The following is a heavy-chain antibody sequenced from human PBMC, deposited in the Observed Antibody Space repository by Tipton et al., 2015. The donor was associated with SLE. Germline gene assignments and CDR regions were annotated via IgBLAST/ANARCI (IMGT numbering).Heavy chain of an antibody. CDR1: GFTFSSYD. Sequence: GSLRLSCAASGFTFSSYDMHWVRQATGKGLEWVSAIGTAGDPYYPGSVTGRFTISRENAKNSLYLQMNSLRAEDTAVYYCARGGTQWQYYFDYWGQGTLVTVSS. J-gene: IGHJ4*02. CDR2: IGTAGDP. D-gene: IGHD6-19*01. V-gene: IGHV3-13*05. CDR3: ARGGTQWQYYFDY.